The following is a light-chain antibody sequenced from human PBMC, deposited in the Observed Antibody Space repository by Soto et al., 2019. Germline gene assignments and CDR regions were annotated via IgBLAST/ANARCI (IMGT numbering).Light chain of an antibody. Sequence: EIVMTQSPATLSVSPGERATLSCRASQSVSSSLAWYQQKPGQAPRLLIYGASTRATGIPARFSGSGSGTEFTLTISSLQSEDFAVYYCQQYNNWPPRVTFGGGTKVDNK. J-gene: IGKJ4*01. CDR1: QSVSSS. CDR3: QQYNNWPPRVT. CDR2: GAS. V-gene: IGKV3-15*01.